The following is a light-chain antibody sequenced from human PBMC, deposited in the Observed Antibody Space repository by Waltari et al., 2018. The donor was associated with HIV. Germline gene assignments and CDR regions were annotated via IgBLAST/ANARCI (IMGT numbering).Light chain of an antibody. V-gene: IGKV4-1*01. CDR2: WAS. CDR1: QSVLYSTDNKNY. CDR3: HQYYSAPWT. J-gene: IGKJ1*01. Sequence: DIVMTQSPDSLAVSLGETATINCKSSQSVLYSTDNKNYLPWSQQKPGQPPKLLIYWASTRESGVPDRFSGSGSGTDFTLTISSLQAEDVAVYYCHQYYSAPWTFGQGTKVEI.